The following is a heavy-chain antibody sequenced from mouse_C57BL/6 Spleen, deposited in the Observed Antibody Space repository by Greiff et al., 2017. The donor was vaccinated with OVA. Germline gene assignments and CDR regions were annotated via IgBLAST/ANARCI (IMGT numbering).Heavy chain of an antibody. V-gene: IGHV1-9*01. J-gene: IGHJ3*01. CDR1: GYTFTGYW. Sequence: VKLVESGAELMKPGASVKLSCKATGYTFTGYWIEWVKQRPGHGLEWIGEILPGGGSTNYNEKFKGKATFTADTSSNTAYMQLSSLTTEDSAIYFCARRVYGSSTWFAYWGQGTLVTVSA. CDR3: ARRVYGSSTWFAY. CDR2: ILPGGGST. D-gene: IGHD1-1*01.